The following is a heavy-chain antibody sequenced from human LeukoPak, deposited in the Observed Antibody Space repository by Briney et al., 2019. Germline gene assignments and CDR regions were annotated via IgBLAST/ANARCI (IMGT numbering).Heavy chain of an antibody. V-gene: IGHV1-8*01. CDR1: GYTFTSYD. CDR2: MNPNSGNT. Sequence: GASVKVSCKASGYTFTSYDINWVRQATGQGLEWMGWMNPNSGNTGYAQKFQGRVTITRNTSITTAYMELSSLRSEDTAVYYCALISYCTSITCYFLDYWGQGTLVTVSS. CDR3: ALISYCTSITCYFLDY. D-gene: IGHD2-2*01. J-gene: IGHJ4*02.